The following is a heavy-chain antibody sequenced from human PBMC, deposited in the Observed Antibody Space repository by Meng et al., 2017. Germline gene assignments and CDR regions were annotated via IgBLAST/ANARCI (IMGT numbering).Heavy chain of an antibody. CDR3: ATEWIRASGYFDL. D-gene: IGHD5-18*01. CDR1: GFTFSDYY. CDR2: ISSSGSTI. Sequence: QVQRVESWGGLVKPGGSLRLSCEASGFTFSDYYMGWIRQAPGKGLEWVSYISSSGSTIYYADSVKGRFTISRDNAKNSLYLQMNSLRAEDTAVYYCATEWIRASGYFDLWGRGTLVTVSS. J-gene: IGHJ2*01. V-gene: IGHV3-11*01.